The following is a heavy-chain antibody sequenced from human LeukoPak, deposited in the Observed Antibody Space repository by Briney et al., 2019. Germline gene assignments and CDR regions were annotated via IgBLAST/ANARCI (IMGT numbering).Heavy chain of an antibody. J-gene: IGHJ6*03. CDR3: ARAPSKVVPAAIPTYYYYYMDV. CDR2: IIPIFGTA. CDR1: GGTFSSYA. V-gene: IGHV1-69*05. Sequence: SVKVSCKASGGTFSSYAISWVRQAPGQGLEWMGRIIPIFGTANYAQKFQGRATITTDESTSTAYMELSSLRSEDTAVYYCARAPSKVVPAAIPTYYYYYMDVWGKGTTVTVSS. D-gene: IGHD2-2*02.